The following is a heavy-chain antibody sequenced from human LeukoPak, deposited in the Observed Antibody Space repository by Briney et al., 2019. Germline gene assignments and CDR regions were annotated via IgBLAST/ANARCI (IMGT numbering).Heavy chain of an antibody. Sequence: PGGSLRLSCAASGFTLDDFALHWVRLAPGKGLEWVSGITWNGVSIGYVDSVKGRFTISRDNAKNSLFLQMNSLRPEDTALYYCVKDFFAGTGSYRFDSWGQGSMVSVSS. V-gene: IGHV3-9*01. D-gene: IGHD1-26*01. J-gene: IGHJ4*02. CDR1: GFTLDDFA. CDR3: VKDFFAGTGSYRFDS. CDR2: ITWNGVSI.